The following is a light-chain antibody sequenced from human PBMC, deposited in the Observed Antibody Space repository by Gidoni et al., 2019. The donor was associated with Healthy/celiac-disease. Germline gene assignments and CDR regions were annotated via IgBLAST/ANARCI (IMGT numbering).Light chain of an antibody. Sequence: DIQMTQSPSTLSASVGDRVTITCRASQSISSWLAWYQQKPGKAPKLLIYKASSLESGVPSRFSGSGSGTEFTLTISSLQPDDFATYYCQQYNSILPFTFGPGTKVDIK. J-gene: IGKJ3*01. CDR3: QQYNSILPFT. CDR2: KAS. V-gene: IGKV1-5*03. CDR1: QSISSW.